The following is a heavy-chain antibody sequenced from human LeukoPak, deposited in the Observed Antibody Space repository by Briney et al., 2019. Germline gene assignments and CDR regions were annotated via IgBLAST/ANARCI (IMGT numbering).Heavy chain of an antibody. Sequence: GGSLRLSCAASGFTFSSYSMNWVRQAPGKGLEWVSSISSSSYIYYADSVKGRFTISRVNAKNSLYLQMNSLRAEDTAVYYCAVRYCSSTSCSLFWGQGTLVTVSS. CDR1: GFTFSSYS. V-gene: IGHV3-21*01. CDR2: ISSSSYI. CDR3: AVRYCSSTSCSLF. D-gene: IGHD2-2*01. J-gene: IGHJ4*02.